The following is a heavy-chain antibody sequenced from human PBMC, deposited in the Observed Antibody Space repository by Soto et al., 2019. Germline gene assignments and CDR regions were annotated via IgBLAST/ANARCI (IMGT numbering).Heavy chain of an antibody. Sequence: PGGSLRLSCAASGFTFSSYAMSWVRQAPGKGLEWVSAISGSGGSTYYADSVKGRFTISRDNSKNTLYLQMNSLRAEDTAVYYCAKGRIAYYDFWSGPPNPGRYYGTDVWGQGTTVTVSS. CDR1: GFTFSSYA. D-gene: IGHD3-3*01. V-gene: IGHV3-23*01. CDR2: ISGSGGST. J-gene: IGHJ6*02. CDR3: AKGRIAYYDFWSGPPNPGRYYGTDV.